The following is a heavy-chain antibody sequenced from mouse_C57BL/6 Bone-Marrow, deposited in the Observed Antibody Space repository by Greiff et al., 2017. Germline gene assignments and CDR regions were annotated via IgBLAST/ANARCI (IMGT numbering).Heavy chain of an antibody. CDR3: ARGGGWAMDY. J-gene: IGHJ4*01. D-gene: IGHD2-3*01. CDR2: IDPEDGKT. CDR1: GFNIKDYY. V-gene: IGHV14-2*01. Sequence: VQLQQSGAELVKPGASVKLSCTASGFNIKDYYMHWVKQRTEQGLEWIGRIDPEDGKTKYAPKFQGKATITADTSSNTAYLQLSSLTSEDTAVYYCARGGGWAMDYWGQGTSVTVSS.